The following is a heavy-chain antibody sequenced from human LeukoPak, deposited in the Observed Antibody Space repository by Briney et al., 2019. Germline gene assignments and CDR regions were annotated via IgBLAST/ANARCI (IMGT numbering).Heavy chain of an antibody. J-gene: IGHJ6*03. CDR3: AREAYSYYYYMDV. V-gene: IGHV3-74*01. D-gene: IGHD2-21*01. Sequence: GGSLRLSCAASGFTFSSYWMHWVRQAPGKGLVWVSRINSDGSSTSYADSVKGRFTISRDNAKNMLYPQMNSLRAEDTAVYYCAREAYSYYYYMDVWGKGTTVTVSS. CDR1: GFTFSSYW. CDR2: INSDGSST.